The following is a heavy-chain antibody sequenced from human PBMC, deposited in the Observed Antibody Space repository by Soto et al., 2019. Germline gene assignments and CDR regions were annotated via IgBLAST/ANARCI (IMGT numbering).Heavy chain of an antibody. CDR3: ARGPFHGSSWYGMDV. D-gene: IGHD6-13*01. CDR1: GFTFSTYS. J-gene: IGHJ6*02. CDR2: ISSSSSYI. V-gene: IGHV3-21*01. Sequence: PGGSLRLSCAASGFTFSTYSMNWVRQAPGKGLEWVSSISSSSSYIYYADSVKGRFTISRDNSKNTLYLQMNSLRAEDTAVYYCARGPFHGSSWYGMDVWGQGTTVTVSS.